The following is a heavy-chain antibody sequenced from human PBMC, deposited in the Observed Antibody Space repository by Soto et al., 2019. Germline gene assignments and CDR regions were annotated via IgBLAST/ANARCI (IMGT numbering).Heavy chain of an antibody. Sequence: GGSLRLSCAASGFTFSSYSMNWVRQAPEKWLEWVSSISSSSYIYYADSVKGRFTIARDNAENSLYLQMNSLKAEDTAVYYCARGKAASGPYYYYPMDVWGQGTTVTVSS. CDR3: ARGKAASGPYYYYPMDV. J-gene: IGHJ6*02. CDR1: GFTFSSYS. CDR2: ISSSSYI. D-gene: IGHD6-25*01. V-gene: IGHV3-21*04.